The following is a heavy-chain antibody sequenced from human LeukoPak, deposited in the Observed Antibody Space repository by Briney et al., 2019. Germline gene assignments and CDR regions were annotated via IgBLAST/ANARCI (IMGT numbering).Heavy chain of an antibody. D-gene: IGHD2-21*02. Sequence: GGSLRVSCVASGFPFGSHALSWVRQPPGKGLKWVSAISNGKTYYADSVRGRFTISRDDSKNTVYLQMNSLRDEDTALYYCVREAGDCAPDCLKSNWFDPWGQGTLVTVSS. CDR2: ISNGKT. J-gene: IGHJ5*02. V-gene: IGHV3-23*01. CDR1: GFPFGSHA. CDR3: VREAGDCAPDCLKSNWFDP.